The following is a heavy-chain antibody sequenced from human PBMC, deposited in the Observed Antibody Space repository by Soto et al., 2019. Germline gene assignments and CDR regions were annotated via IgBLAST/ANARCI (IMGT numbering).Heavy chain of an antibody. CDR3: ARDDPKLWFGELLFDY. V-gene: IGHV1-69*08. D-gene: IGHD3-10*01. J-gene: IGHJ4*02. CDR1: GGTFSSYT. CDR2: IIPILGIA. Sequence: QVQLVQSGAEVKKPGSSVKVSCKASGGTFSSYTISWVRQAPGQGLEWMGRIIPILGIANYAQKFQGRVTITADKSTSTAYMELSSLRSEDTVVYYCARDDPKLWFGELLFDYWGQGTLVTVSS.